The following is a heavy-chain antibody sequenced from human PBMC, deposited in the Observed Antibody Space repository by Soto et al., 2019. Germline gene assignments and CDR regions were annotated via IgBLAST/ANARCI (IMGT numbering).Heavy chain of an antibody. V-gene: IGHV3-30*18. J-gene: IGHJ4*02. CDR1: GFTFRPYG. CDR3: AKDLKPGITVTGIDY. D-gene: IGHD6-19*01. Sequence: QVQLVESGGGVVQPGRSLRLSCAASGFTFRPYGMHWVRQAPGKGLEWVAVISYDGGNKHYADSVKGRFTISRDNSKNTLHLQMNSLRAEDTAVYYCAKDLKPGITVTGIDYWGQGTPVTVSS. CDR2: ISYDGGNK.